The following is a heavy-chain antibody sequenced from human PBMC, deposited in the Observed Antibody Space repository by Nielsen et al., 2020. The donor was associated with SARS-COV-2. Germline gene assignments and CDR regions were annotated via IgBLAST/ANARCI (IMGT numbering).Heavy chain of an antibody. Sequence: SLKISCAASGFIFSNYRMHWVRQAPGKGLVWVSHINPDESKTTYADSVKGRFTISRDNAKNTLYLQMNGLRAEDTAVYYCARLWDDGYYFDTGPYDYWGQGTLVTVSS. CDR3: ARLWDDGYYFDTGPYDY. J-gene: IGHJ4*02. CDR2: INPDESKT. D-gene: IGHD3-22*01. CDR1: GFIFSNYR. V-gene: IGHV3-74*03.